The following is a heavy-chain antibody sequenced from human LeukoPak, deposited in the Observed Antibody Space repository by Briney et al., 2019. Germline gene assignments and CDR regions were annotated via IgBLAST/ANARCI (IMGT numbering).Heavy chain of an antibody. D-gene: IGHD2-15*01. CDR3: ARDGGPFDS. V-gene: IGHV3-7*03. CDR2: IKQDGSER. J-gene: IGHJ4*02. CDR1: RFTFRSYW. Sequence: GGSLRLSCAASRFTFRSYWMSWVRQAPGKGREWVANIKQDGSERYYVDSVKGRFTISRDNAKNLVYLQLNSLRAEDTAVYYCARDGGPFDSWGQGTLVTVSS.